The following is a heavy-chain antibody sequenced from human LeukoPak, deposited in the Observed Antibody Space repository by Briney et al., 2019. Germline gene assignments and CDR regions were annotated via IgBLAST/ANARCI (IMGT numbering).Heavy chain of an antibody. CDR3: AKDQYIYGSSPFDF. V-gene: IGHV3-23*01. CDR2: FSGGSGNT. D-gene: IGHD3-10*01. J-gene: IGHJ4*02. Sequence: GGSLRLSCAASGFTFSSYAMSWVRQAPGKGLEWVSSFSGGSGNTYYADSVKGRFTTSGDNSQNTLYLQMSSLRAEDTALYYCAKDQYIYGSSPFDFWGQGTLVTVSS. CDR1: GFTFSSYA.